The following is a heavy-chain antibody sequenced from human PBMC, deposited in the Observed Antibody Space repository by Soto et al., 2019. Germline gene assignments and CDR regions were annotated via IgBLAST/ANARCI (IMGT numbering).Heavy chain of an antibody. Sequence: EVQLLESGGGLVQPGGSRRLSCAASGFTFRDYGMSWVRQAPGKGPEWVSGISGGATYYADSVKGRFVISRDDSKNKLYLEMDSLTVDDTAVYYCTKDSGWTSADWGQGTLVTVSS. CDR1: GFTFRDYG. CDR3: TKDSGWTSAD. CDR2: ISGGAT. J-gene: IGHJ4*02. D-gene: IGHD3-10*01. V-gene: IGHV3-23*01.